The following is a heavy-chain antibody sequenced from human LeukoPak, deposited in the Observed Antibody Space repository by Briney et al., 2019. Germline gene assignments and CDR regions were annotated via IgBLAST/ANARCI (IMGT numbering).Heavy chain of an antibody. V-gene: IGHV3-53*01. CDR2: LYNTGNT. CDR3: ARLTADGRLYFVD. J-gene: IGHJ4*02. Sequence: PGGSLRLSCAASGFTVNRNYLSWVRQAPGKGLEWVSTLYNTGNTYYANSVKGRFSISRDNSKNTLFLQMNSLRAEDTAVYYCARLTADGRLYFVDWGPGTLVTVSS. CDR1: GFTVNRNY. D-gene: IGHD6-13*01.